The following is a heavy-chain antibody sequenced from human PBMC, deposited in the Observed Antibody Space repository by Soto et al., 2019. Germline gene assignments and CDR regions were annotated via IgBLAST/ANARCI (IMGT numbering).Heavy chain of an antibody. J-gene: IGHJ4*02. D-gene: IGHD6-25*01. CDR1: GFTFSSYA. CDR2: MSGSGGRT. CDR3: ARDRGAAAAPPAY. V-gene: IGHV3-23*01. Sequence: EVQLLESGGGLIQPGGSLRLSCAASGFTFSSYAMSWVRQAPGKGLEWVSAMSGSGGRTYYADSVKGRFTISRDNSKNTLYLQMNSLRAEDTAVYYCARDRGAAAAPPAYWGQGTLVTVSS.